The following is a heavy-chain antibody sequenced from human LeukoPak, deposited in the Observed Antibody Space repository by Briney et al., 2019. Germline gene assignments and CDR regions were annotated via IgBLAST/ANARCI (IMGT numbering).Heavy chain of an antibody. Sequence: PSETLFLTCTVSGGSISSYYWSWIRQPPGKGLEWIGYIYYSGSTNYKPSLKSRVTISVDTSKNQFSLNLSSVTAADTAVYYCARDRGVCFDPWGQGTLVTVSS. J-gene: IGHJ5*01. CDR2: IYYSGST. V-gene: IGHV4-59*12. CDR1: GGSISSYY. D-gene: IGHD2-8*01. CDR3: ARDRGVCFDP.